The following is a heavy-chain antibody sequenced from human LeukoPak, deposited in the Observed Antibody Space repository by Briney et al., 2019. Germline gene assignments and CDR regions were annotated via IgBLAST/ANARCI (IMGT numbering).Heavy chain of an antibody. V-gene: IGHV3-48*01. D-gene: IGHD3-10*01. J-gene: IGHJ4*02. CDR1: GFPLSSYS. CDR3: VRVKVSYFDY. Sequence: GGSLRLSCAVSGFPLSSYSINWVRQAPGKGGDWFSFISSSVSAIYYVHSVKLPFPVSRDNANNSLFLQMNSPRAEDTAVYYCVRVKVSYFDYWGQGALVTVSS. CDR2: ISSSVSAI.